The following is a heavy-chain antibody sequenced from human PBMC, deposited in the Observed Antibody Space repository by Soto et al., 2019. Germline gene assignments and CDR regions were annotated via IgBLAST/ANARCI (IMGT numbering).Heavy chain of an antibody. J-gene: IGHJ6*02. Sequence: SVKFSCKASGGTFSSYAISWVRQAPGQGLEWMGGIIPIFGTANYAQKFQGRVTITADESTSTAYMELSSLRSEDTAVYYCARARFGELYQGYYYGMDVWGQGTTVTVAS. D-gene: IGHD3-10*01. CDR2: IIPIFGTA. CDR1: GGTFSSYA. V-gene: IGHV1-69*13. CDR3: ARARFGELYQGYYYGMDV.